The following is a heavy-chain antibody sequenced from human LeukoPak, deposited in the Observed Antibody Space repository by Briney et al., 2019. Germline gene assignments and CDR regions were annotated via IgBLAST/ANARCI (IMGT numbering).Heavy chain of an antibody. Sequence: PGGSLRLSCAASGFTFSDYYMSWIRQAPGKGLEWLSYISSSGSSIYYADSVKGRFTISRDNAKNSLYLQMDSLRAEDTAVYYCARDPVYCSGGSCFYYFDYWGQGTLVTASS. D-gene: IGHD2-15*01. V-gene: IGHV3-11*01. CDR2: ISSSGSSI. CDR1: GFTFSDYY. J-gene: IGHJ4*02. CDR3: ARDPVYCSGGSCFYYFDY.